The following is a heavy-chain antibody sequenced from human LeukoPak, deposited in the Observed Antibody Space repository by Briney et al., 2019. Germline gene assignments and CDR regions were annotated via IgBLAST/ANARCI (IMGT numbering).Heavy chain of an antibody. J-gene: IGHJ5*02. CDR1: GGSISSYY. Sequence: SETLTLTCIVPGGSISSYYWSWIRQPPGKGLEWIGYIYYSGSTNYNPSLKSRVTISVDTSKNQFSLKLSSVTAADTAVYYCARHGGGYRMPRNWFDPWGQGTLVTVSS. V-gene: IGHV4-59*08. D-gene: IGHD3-22*01. CDR2: IYYSGST. CDR3: ARHGGGYRMPRNWFDP.